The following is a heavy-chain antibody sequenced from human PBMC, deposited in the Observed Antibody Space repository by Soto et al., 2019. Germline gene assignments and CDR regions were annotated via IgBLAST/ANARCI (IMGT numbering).Heavy chain of an antibody. CDR2: ISSSSGYT. V-gene: IGHV3-11*06. D-gene: IGHD4-17*01. Sequence: GVLRLSCAASGLTFSDYYMSWIRQAPGKGLEWVSYISSSSGYTNYADSVKGRFTISRDNAKNSLYLQMNSLRAEDTAVYYCAKEYGRLDYWRQGPLVTVSS. CDR3: AKEYGRLDY. J-gene: IGHJ4*02. CDR1: GLTFSDYY.